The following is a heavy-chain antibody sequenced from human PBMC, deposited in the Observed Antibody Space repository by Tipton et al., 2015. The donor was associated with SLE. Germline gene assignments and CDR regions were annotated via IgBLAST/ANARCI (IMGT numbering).Heavy chain of an antibody. Sequence: TLSLTCTVSGGSISGNYWSWIRQPPGKGLEWIGDVYYSGNTNYNPSLKSRVTISVDTSKNQFSLKLNSVTAADTAVYYCARSVSAAAWFDPWGQGTLVTVSS. J-gene: IGHJ5*02. CDR1: GGSISGNY. CDR3: ARSVSAAAWFDP. D-gene: IGHD2-2*01. CDR2: VYYSGNT. V-gene: IGHV4-59*01.